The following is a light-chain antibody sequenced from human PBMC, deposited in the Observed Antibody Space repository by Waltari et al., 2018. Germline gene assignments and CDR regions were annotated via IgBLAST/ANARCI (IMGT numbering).Light chain of an antibody. J-gene: IGKJ2*01. CDR1: QSLSTN. CDR3: QQYHNWPYT. Sequence: EILMTQSPATLSVSPGERATLSCRASQSLSTNLAWYQQHPGQAPRLLIYGASTRANGVPARFSGSRSGTEFTLIISSLQSEDFALYYCQQYHNWPYTFGQGTKLEIK. V-gene: IGKV3-15*01. CDR2: GAS.